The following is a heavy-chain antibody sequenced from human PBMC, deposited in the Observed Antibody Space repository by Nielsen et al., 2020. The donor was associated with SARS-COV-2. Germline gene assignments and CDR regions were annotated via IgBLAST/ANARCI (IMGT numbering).Heavy chain of an antibody. V-gene: IGHV4-34*01. D-gene: IGHD2-15*01. J-gene: IGHJ4*02. Sequence: SETLSLTCAVYGGSFSGYYWSWIRQPPGKGLEWIGEINHSGSTNYNPSLKSRVTISVDTSKNQFSLKLSSVTAADTAVYYCARGSVGGGYPYYFDYWGQGTLVTVSS. CDR1: GGSFSGYY. CDR3: ARGSVGGGYPYYFDY. CDR2: INHSGST.